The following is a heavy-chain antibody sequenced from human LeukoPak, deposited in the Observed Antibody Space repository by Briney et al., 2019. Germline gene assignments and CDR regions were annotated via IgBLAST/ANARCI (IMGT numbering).Heavy chain of an antibody. V-gene: IGHV1-46*02. J-gene: IGHJ4*02. CDR2: INPSGGST. D-gene: IGHD5-18*01. CDR1: EDTINKYY. CDR3: VRDWFRDTTMVMDDF. Sequence: ASVKVSCKASEDTINKYYMHWVRQAPGQGLEWMGIINPSGGSTSYAQKFQGRLTLTRDMSTTTVYMELSSLKSEDTAVYYCVRDWFRDTTMVMDDFWGQGTLVTVSS.